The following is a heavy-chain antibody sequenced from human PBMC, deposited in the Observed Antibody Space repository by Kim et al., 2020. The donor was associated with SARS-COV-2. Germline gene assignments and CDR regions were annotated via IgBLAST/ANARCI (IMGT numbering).Heavy chain of an antibody. Sequence: GGSLRLSCVASGFTFNTFAVNWVRQAPGKGLEWVSDISGSGADTSYADSVKGRFTISRDNSKNTLYLQMNSLGPEDTATYYCAKGVDWLSPKHLPFYGMDVWGQGTTVTVSS. J-gene: IGHJ6*02. CDR2: ISGSGADT. CDR1: GFTFNTFA. V-gene: IGHV3-23*01. D-gene: IGHD3-9*01. CDR3: AKGVDWLSPKHLPFYGMDV.